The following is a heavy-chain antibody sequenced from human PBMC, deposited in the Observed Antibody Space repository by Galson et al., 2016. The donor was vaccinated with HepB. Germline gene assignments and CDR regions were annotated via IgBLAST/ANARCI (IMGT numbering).Heavy chain of an antibody. D-gene: IGHD7-27*01. Sequence: LVKPTQTLTLTCTFSGFSLNTNGMCLSWFRQPPGKGLEWIGEINHSGSTTYNPSLKSRLTISVDTSKNQFSLNLTSVTAADTAVYYCAATGGLSRAFDIWAQGKMVTVSS. CDR1: GFSLNTNGMC. CDR2: INHSGST. CDR3: AATGGLSRAFDI. V-gene: IGHV4-30-2*01. J-gene: IGHJ3*02.